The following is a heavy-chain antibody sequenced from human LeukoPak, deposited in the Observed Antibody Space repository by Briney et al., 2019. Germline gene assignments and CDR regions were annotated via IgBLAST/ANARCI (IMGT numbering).Heavy chain of an antibody. D-gene: IGHD3-3*01. CDR2: ISGSGGST. CDR3: AKDSIFGVVSSRGAFDI. CDR1: GFTFSSYA. J-gene: IGHJ3*02. Sequence: GGSLRLSCAASGFTFSSYAMSWVRQAPGKGLEWVSAISGSGGSTYYADSVKGRFTISRDNSKNTLYLQMNSLRAEDTAVYYCAKDSIFGVVSSRGAFDIWGQGTMVTVSS. V-gene: IGHV3-23*01.